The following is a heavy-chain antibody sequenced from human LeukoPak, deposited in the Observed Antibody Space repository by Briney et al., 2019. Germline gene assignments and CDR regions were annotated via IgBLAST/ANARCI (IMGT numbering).Heavy chain of an antibody. V-gene: IGHV1-69*13. D-gene: IGHD2-8*02. Sequence: VASVMVSCKASGGTFSSYAISWVRQAPGQGLEWMGGIIPIFGTANYAQKFQGRVTITADESTSTAYMELSSLRSEDTAVYYCARDRSTGAFDIWGQGTMVTVSS. CDR3: ARDRSTGAFDI. CDR2: IIPIFGTA. CDR1: GGTFSSYA. J-gene: IGHJ3*02.